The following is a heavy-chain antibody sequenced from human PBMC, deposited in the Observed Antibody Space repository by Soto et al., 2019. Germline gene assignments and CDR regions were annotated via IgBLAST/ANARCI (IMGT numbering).Heavy chain of an antibody. CDR2: INAGNGNT. CDR1: GYTFTSYA. CDR3: ARDPAGVAGSFDY. V-gene: IGHV1-3*01. Sequence: GASVKVSCKASGYTFTSYAMHWVRQAPGQRLEWMGWINAGNGNTKYSQKFQGRVTITRDTSASTAYMELSSLRSEDTAVYYCARDPAGVAGSFDYWGQGTLVTVSS. D-gene: IGHD6-19*01. J-gene: IGHJ4*02.